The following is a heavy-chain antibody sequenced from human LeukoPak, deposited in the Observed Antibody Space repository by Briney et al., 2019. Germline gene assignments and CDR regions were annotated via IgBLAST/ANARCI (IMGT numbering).Heavy chain of an antibody. CDR3: ARDPSAAGTTDDSSGYYPLYYFDY. CDR2: INPSGGST. V-gene: IGHV1-46*01. D-gene: IGHD3-22*01. J-gene: IGHJ4*02. Sequence: ASVKVSCKASGYTFTSYYMHWVRQAPGQGLEWMGRINPSGGSTSYAQKFQGRVTMTRDMSTSTVYMELSSLRSEDTAVYYCARDPSAAGTTDDSSGYYPLYYFDYWGQGTPVTVSS. CDR1: GYTFTSYY.